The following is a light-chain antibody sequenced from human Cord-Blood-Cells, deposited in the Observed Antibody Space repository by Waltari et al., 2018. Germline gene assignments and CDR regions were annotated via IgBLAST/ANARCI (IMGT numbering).Light chain of an antibody. Sequence: QSALTQPRSVSGSPGQSVTISCTGPSRDVGGYNYVSWYQQHPGKAPKLMIYDVSKRPSGVPDRFSGSKSGNTASLTISGLQAEDEADYYCCSYAGSYNVVFGGGTKLTVL. J-gene: IGLJ2*01. CDR3: CSYAGSYNVV. CDR2: DVS. CDR1: SRDVGGYNY. V-gene: IGLV2-11*01.